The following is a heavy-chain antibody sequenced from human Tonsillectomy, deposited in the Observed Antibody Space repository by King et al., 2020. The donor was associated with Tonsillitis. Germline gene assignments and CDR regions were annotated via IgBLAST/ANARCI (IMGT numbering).Heavy chain of an antibody. J-gene: IGHJ4*02. D-gene: IGHD2-21*02. V-gene: IGHV3-23*04. Sequence: VQLVESGGGLVQPGGSLRLSCAASGFTFSSYAMSWVRQAPGKGLEWVSVISGSGGSTFYADSVKGRFTISRDNSKNTLYLQMNSLRAEETAVYYCAKLGVVVVTAIGYWGQGTLVTVSS. CDR2: ISGSGGST. CDR1: GFTFSSYA. CDR3: AKLGVVVVTAIGY.